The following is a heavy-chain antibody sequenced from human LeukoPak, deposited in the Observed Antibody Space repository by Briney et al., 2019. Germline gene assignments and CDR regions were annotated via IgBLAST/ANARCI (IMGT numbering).Heavy chain of an antibody. CDR2: INPNSGGT. V-gene: IGHV1-2*02. Sequence: ASVKVSCKASGYTFTGHYMHWVRQAPGQGLEWMGWINPNSGGTNYAQKFQGRVTMTRDTSISTAYMELSRLRSDDTAVYYCARVARVTMVRGVWFDPWGQGTLVTVSS. CDR3: ARVARVTMVRGVWFDP. J-gene: IGHJ5*02. CDR1: GYTFTGHY. D-gene: IGHD3-10*01.